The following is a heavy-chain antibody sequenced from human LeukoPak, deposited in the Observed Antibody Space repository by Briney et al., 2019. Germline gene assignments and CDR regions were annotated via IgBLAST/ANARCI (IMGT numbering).Heavy chain of an antibody. CDR2: IYYSGST. Sequence: SETLSLTCTVSGSSISSYYWSWIRQPPGKGLEWIGYIYYSGSTNYNPSLKSRVTISVDTSKNQFSLKLSSVTAADTAVYYCAKGYCSSITCYDDRGAFDYWGQGTLVTVSS. V-gene: IGHV4-59*08. D-gene: IGHD2-2*01. CDR3: AKGYCSSITCYDDRGAFDY. CDR1: GSSISSYY. J-gene: IGHJ4*02.